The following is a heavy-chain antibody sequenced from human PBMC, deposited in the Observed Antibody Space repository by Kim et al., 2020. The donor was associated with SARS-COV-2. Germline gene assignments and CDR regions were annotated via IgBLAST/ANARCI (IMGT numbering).Heavy chain of an antibody. V-gene: IGHV4-59*01. J-gene: IGHJ4*02. Sequence: SETLSLTCTVSGGSISSYYWSWIRQPPGKGLEWIGYIYYSGSTNYNPSLKSRVTISVDTSKNQFSLKLSSVTAADTAVYYCARLGQQLAPNYWGQGTLVTVSS. CDR3: ARLGQQLAPNY. D-gene: IGHD6-13*01. CDR1: GGSISSYY. CDR2: IYYSGST.